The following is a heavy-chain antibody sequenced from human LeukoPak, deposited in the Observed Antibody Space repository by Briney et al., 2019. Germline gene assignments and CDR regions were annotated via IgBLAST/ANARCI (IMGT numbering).Heavy chain of an antibody. CDR2: IVVGSGNT. Sequence: SVKVSCKASGFTFTSSAMQWVRQARGQRLEWIGWIVVGSGNTNYAQKFQERVTITRDMSTSTTYMELSSLRSQDTAVYYCGADLTMVRGVPRWFDPLGQGTLVTVSS. J-gene: IGHJ5*02. V-gene: IGHV1-58*02. CDR1: GFTFTSSA. CDR3: GADLTMVRGVPRWFDP. D-gene: IGHD3-10*01.